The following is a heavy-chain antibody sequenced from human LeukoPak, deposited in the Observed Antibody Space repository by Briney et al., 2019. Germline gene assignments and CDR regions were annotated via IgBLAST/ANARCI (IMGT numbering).Heavy chain of an antibody. D-gene: IGHD1-1*01. CDR1: GYSFSSGYY. V-gene: IGHV4-38-2*01. CDR3: AKADTTGTDHWFDP. Sequence: SETLSLTCAVSGYSFSSGYYWGWLRQPPGKGLEWIGNIYHSGSTYYNPSLKSRVTISVDTSKNQFSLKLSSVTAADTAVYYCAKADTTGTDHWFDPWGQGTLVTVYS. J-gene: IGHJ5*02. CDR2: IYHSGST.